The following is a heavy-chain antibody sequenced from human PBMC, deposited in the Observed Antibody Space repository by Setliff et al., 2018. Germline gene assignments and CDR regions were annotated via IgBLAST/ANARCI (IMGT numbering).Heavy chain of an antibody. CDR2: VDPKDGQA. CDR1: GYRFIVYY. Sequence: ASVKVSCKGPGYRFIVYYVHWVRQTPGKGLEWMGRVDPKDGQAIYAKKFQGRFTITADTSIDTAYMELSSLTSEDTAVYYCATDLAIRGVQFDYWGRGTLVTVSS. V-gene: IGHV1-69-2*01. D-gene: IGHD3-10*01. CDR3: ATDLAIRGVQFDY. J-gene: IGHJ4*02.